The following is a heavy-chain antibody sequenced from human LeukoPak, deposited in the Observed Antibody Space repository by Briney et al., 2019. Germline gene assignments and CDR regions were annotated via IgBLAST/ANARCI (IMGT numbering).Heavy chain of an antibody. V-gene: IGHV1-18*01. CDR3: ARDKPGVVIVNDAFDI. Sequence: ASVKVSCKASGYTFTSYGISWVRQAPGQGLEGMGWISAYNGNTNYAQKLQGRVTMTTDTSTSTAYMELRSLRSDDTAVYYCARDKPGVVIVNDAFDIWGQGTMVTVSS. D-gene: IGHD3-3*01. CDR2: ISAYNGNT. CDR1: GYTFTSYG. J-gene: IGHJ3*02.